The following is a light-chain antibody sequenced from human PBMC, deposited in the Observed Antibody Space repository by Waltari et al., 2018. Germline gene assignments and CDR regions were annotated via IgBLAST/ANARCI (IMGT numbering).Light chain of an antibody. CDR3: QMYVRLPVT. Sequence: EIVLTQSPGTLSLSPGEGATLSCRASQSVGRSLVWYQQKPGQAPRILIYGASSRATCSPDRFTGSGSGTDFSLTISRLEPEDFAVYYCQMYVRLPVTFGQGTKVEI. J-gene: IGKJ1*01. CDR1: QSVGRS. CDR2: GAS. V-gene: IGKV3-20*01.